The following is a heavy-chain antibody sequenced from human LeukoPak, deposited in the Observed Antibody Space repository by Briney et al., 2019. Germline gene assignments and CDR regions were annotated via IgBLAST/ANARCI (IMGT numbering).Heavy chain of an antibody. CDR2: IYPGDSDT. CDR1: GYSFTSYW. V-gene: IGHV5-51*01. J-gene: IGHJ4*02. Sequence: KSGESLKISCKGSGYSFTSYWIGWVRQMPGKGLEWMGIIYPGDSDTRYSPSFQGQVTISADKSISTAYLQWSSLKASDTAMYYCARLVPSDYDSSGYLRGAFDYWGQGTLVTVSS. D-gene: IGHD3-22*01. CDR3: ARLVPSDYDSSGYLRGAFDY.